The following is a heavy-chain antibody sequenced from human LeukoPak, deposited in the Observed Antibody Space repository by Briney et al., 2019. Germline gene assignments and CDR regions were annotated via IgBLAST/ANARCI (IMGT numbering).Heavy chain of an antibody. J-gene: IGHJ6*02. CDR1: GFTVSSNC. CDR2: IYSGGST. V-gene: IGHV3-53*01. D-gene: IGHD3-3*01. CDR3: ARTSTYYDFWSGYSKDAGMDV. Sequence: GGSLRLSCAASGFTVSSNCMSWVRQAPGKGLEWVSVIYSGGSTYYADSVKGRFTISRDNSKNTLYLQMNSLRAEDTAVYYCARTSTYYDFWSGYSKDAGMDVWGQGTTVTVSS.